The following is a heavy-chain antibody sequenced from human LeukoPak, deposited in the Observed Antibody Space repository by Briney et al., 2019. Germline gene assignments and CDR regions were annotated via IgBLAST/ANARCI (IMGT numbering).Heavy chain of an antibody. CDR1: GFTFSSYA. CDR3: ARDYYYDSSGYYYVYFQH. V-gene: IGHV3-30*04. D-gene: IGHD3-22*01. Sequence: GGSLRLSCAASGFTFSSYAMHWVRQAPGKGLEWVAVISYDGSNKYYADSVKGRFTISRDNSKNTLYLQTNSLRAEDTAVYYCARDYYYDSSGYYYVYFQHWGQGTLVTVSS. CDR2: ISYDGSNK. J-gene: IGHJ1*01.